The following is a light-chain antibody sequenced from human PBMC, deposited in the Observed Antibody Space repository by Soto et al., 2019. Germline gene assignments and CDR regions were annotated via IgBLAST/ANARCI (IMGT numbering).Light chain of an antibody. CDR2: DAS. V-gene: IGKV1-33*01. CDR3: QQYDNRPFT. J-gene: IGKJ3*01. CDR1: QDISNY. Sequence: DIQMPQSPSSLSASVGDRVTITCQASQDISNYLNWYQQKPGKAPKLLIYDASNLETGVPSRFSGSGAGTDFTFTISSLEPEDIATYYCQQYDNRPFTFGPGTKVYIK.